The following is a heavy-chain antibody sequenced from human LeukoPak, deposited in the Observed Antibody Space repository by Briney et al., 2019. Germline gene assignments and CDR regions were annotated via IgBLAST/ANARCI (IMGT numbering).Heavy chain of an antibody. Sequence: SETLSLTCTVSGGSISSSSYYWGWIRQPPGKGLEWIGSIYYSGSAYYNPSLKSRVTISVDTSKNQFSLKLSSVTAADTAVYYCARVVVPSEGRFDPWGQGTLVTVSS. D-gene: IGHD2-2*01. CDR1: GGSISSSSYY. CDR3: ARVVVPSEGRFDP. J-gene: IGHJ5*02. CDR2: IYYSGSA. V-gene: IGHV4-39*07.